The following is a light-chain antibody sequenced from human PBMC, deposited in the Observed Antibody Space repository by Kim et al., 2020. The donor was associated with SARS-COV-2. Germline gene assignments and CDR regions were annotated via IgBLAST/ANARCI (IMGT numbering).Light chain of an antibody. J-gene: IGLJ1*01. CDR2: EVT. Sequence: GQSVTISCTGTSSAVGDYNRLSWYQQSPGTAPKLIIYEVTHRPSGVPDRFSGSKSGNTASLTISGLQAEDEADYYCNSWTSSNTFVFGTGTKVTVL. CDR1: SSAVGDYNR. CDR3: NSWTSSNTFV. V-gene: IGLV2-18*02.